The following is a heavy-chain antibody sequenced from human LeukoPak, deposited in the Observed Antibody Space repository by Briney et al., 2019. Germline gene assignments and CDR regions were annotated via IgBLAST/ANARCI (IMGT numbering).Heavy chain of an antibody. CDR3: ARVRGRGGVVPYYFDY. D-gene: IGHD3-3*01. J-gene: IGHJ4*02. Sequence: GGSLRLSCAASGFTFSSYSMNWVRQAPGKGLEWVSSISSSSYIYYADSVKGRFTISRDNAKNSLYLQMNSLRAEDTAVYYCARVRGRGGVVPYYFDYWGQGTLVTVSS. CDR1: GFTFSSYS. CDR2: ISSSSYI. V-gene: IGHV3-21*01.